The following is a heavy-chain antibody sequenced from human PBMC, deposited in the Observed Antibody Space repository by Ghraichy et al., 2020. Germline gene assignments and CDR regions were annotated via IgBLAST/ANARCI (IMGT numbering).Heavy chain of an antibody. D-gene: IGHD5-18*01. CDR2: IYPGDSDT. J-gene: IGHJ4*02. Sequence: GESLNISCKGSGYSFTSYWIGWVRQTPGKGLEWMGIIYPGDSDTRYSPSFQGQVTISADKSISTAYLQWSSLKASDTAMYYCVTVGYSYGMDPLGYFDYWGQGTLVTVSS. CDR1: GYSFTSYW. CDR3: VTVGYSYGMDPLGYFDY. V-gene: IGHV5-51*01.